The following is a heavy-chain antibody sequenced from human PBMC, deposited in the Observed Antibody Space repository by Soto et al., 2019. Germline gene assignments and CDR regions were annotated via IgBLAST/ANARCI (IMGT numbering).Heavy chain of an antibody. D-gene: IGHD6-19*01. J-gene: IGHJ4*02. V-gene: IGHV4-59*01. CDR3: ARLEYSSGWYRFGY. CDR1: GGSSSSYY. Sequence: QVQLQESGPGLVKPSETLSRTCTVAGGSSSSYYWSWIRQPPGKGLEWIGYIYYSGSTHYNPSLKSRVTISVYTSKNQFSLKLSYVTAADTAVYYCARLEYSSGWYRFGYWCQGTLVTVSS. CDR2: IYYSGST.